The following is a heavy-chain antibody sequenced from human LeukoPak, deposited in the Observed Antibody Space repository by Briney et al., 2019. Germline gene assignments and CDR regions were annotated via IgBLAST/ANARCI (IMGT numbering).Heavy chain of an antibody. CDR2: INHSGST. V-gene: IGHV4-34*01. Sequence: SETLSLTCAVYGGSFSGYYWSWIRQPPGKGLEWIGEINHSGSTNYNPSLKSRVTISVDTSKNQFSLKLSSVTAADTAVYYCARGLPGRDYYYYYMDVWGKGTTVTVSS. J-gene: IGHJ6*03. CDR1: GGSFSGYY. CDR3: ARGLPGRDYYYYYMDV.